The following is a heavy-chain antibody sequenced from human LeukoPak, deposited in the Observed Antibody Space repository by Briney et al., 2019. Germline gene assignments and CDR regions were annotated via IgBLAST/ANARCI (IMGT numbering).Heavy chain of an antibody. V-gene: IGHV3-23*01. Sequence: GGSLRLSCTASGFTFSSYAMSWVRQAPGKGLEWVSAISGGGDSTWYPDSLKGRFTISRGNSKNTLYLQMNSLRDEDTAAYYCARGAGGDFDYWGQGTLVTVSS. D-gene: IGHD3-10*01. CDR1: GFTFSSYA. J-gene: IGHJ4*02. CDR3: ARGAGGDFDY. CDR2: ISGGGDST.